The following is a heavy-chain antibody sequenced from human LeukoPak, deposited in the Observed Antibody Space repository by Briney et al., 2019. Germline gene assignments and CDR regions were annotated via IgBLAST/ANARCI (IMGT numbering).Heavy chain of an antibody. CDR2: IYYSGST. V-gene: IGHV4-59*01. CDR1: GGSINGYY. Sequence: PSETLSLTCTVSGGSINGYYWNWIKQPPGKGLEWIGFIYYSGSTTYNPSLKSGVTISVDTSKTQFFLKLTTVTATDTAVDYCARAGGGVTQFFDSWGQGTLVTVSS. J-gene: IGHJ4*02. CDR3: ARAGGGVTQFFDS. D-gene: IGHD3-10*01.